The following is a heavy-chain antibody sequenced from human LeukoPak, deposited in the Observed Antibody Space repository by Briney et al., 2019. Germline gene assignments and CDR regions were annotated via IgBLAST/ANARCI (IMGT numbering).Heavy chain of an antibody. CDR1: GGSISSSSYY. CDR2: IYYSGST. CDR3: AAILPQDYFDY. Sequence: PSETLSLTCTVSGGSISSSSYYWGWIRQPPGKGLEWIGSIYYSGSTYYNPSLKSRVTISVNTSKNQFSLKLSSVTAADTAVYYCAAILPQDYFDYWGQGTLVTVSS. J-gene: IGHJ4*02. V-gene: IGHV4-39*01.